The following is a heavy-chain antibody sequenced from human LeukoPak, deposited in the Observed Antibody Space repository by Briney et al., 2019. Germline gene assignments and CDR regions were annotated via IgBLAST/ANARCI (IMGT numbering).Heavy chain of an antibody. J-gene: IGHJ5*02. CDR3: AREYYYDSSGYYHWFDP. V-gene: IGHV4-34*01. CDR1: GGSISSYY. Sequence: SETLSLTCTVSGGSISSYYWSWIRQPPGKGLEWIGEINHSGSTNYNPSLKSRVTISVDTSKNQFSLKLSSVTAADTAVYYCAREYYYDSSGYYHWFDPWGQGTLVTVSS. CDR2: INHSGST. D-gene: IGHD3-22*01.